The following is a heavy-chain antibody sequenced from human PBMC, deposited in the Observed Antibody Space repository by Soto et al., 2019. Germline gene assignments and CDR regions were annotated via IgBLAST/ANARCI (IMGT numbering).Heavy chain of an antibody. Sequence: SVKVSCKASGVTFSSYAISWVRQAPGQGLEWMGGIIPIFGTANYAQKFQGRVTITADESTSTAYMELSSLRSEDTAVYYCARDLTVGATSLIYYYYYGMDVWGQGTTVTVSS. CDR3: ARDLTVGATSLIYYYYYGMDV. J-gene: IGHJ6*02. D-gene: IGHD1-26*01. CDR2: IIPIFGTA. CDR1: GVTFSSYA. V-gene: IGHV1-69*13.